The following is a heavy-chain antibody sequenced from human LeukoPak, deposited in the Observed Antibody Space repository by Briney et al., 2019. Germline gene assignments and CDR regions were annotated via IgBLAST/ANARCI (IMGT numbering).Heavy chain of an antibody. D-gene: IGHD3-22*01. CDR3: ATPLDYYDTSGYHEGGD. CDR2: INSDGSST. J-gene: IGHJ4*02. Sequence: GGSLRLSCAASGFTFSSFYMHWVRQAPGKGPVWVSRINSDGSSTSYADSVKGRFTISRDNAQNTLDLQMNSLRVEDTAVYYCATPLDYYDTSGYHEGGDWGQGTLVTVSS. CDR1: GFTFSSFY. V-gene: IGHV3-74*01.